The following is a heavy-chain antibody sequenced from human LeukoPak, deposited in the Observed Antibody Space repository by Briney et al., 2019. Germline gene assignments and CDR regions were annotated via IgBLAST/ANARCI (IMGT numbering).Heavy chain of an antibody. Sequence: GASVKVSCKASGGTFSSYAISWVRQAPGQGLEWMGRIIPIFGIANYAQKFQGRVTITADKSTSTAYMELSSLRSEDTAVYYCARDRRIFHNPVPIFYYYAMDVWGQGTTVTVSS. CDR3: ARDRRIFHNPVPIFYYYAMDV. V-gene: IGHV1-69*04. CDR1: GGTFSSYA. J-gene: IGHJ6*02. CDR2: IIPIFGIA. D-gene: IGHD2/OR15-2a*01.